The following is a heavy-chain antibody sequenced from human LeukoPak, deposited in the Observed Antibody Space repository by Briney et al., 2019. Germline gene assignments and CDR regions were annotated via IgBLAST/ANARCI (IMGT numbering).Heavy chain of an antibody. CDR3: ARDGGGGYNQIDS. D-gene: IGHD5-24*01. CDR2: ISGSGGYT. CDR1: GFTFSSYA. Sequence: GGSLRLSCAASGFTFSSYAMSWVRQAPGKGLEWVSAISGSGGYTYYAGSVRGRFTISRDNSKNTLYLQMNSLRPEDSALYYCARDGGGGYNQIDSWGQGTLVAVSS. J-gene: IGHJ4*02. V-gene: IGHV3-23*01.